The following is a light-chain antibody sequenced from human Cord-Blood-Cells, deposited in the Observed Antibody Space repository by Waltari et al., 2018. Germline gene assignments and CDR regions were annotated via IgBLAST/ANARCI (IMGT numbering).Light chain of an antibody. CDR1: SSDVGGYNY. Sequence: QSALTQPASVSGSPGQSITISCTGTSSDVGGYNYVPWYQQHPGKAPKLMIYEVSNRPSGGSNRFSGSKSGNTASLTISGLQAEDEADYYCSSYTSSSTLVVFGGGTKLTVL. CDR2: EVS. J-gene: IGLJ2*01. V-gene: IGLV2-14*01. CDR3: SSYTSSSTLVV.